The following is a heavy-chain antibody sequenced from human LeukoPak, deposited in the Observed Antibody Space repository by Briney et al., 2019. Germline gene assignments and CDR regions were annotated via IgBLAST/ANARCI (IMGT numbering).Heavy chain of an antibody. V-gene: IGHV3-23*01. CDR2: ISGSGGST. J-gene: IGHJ6*03. CDR3: AKGSRHYYYYMDV. Sequence: GGSLRLSCAASGFTFSSYWMSWVRQAPGKGLEWVSAISGSGGSTYYADSVKGRFTISRDNSKNTLYLQMNSLRAEDTAVYYCAKGSRHYYYYMDVWGKGTTVTVSS. CDR1: GFTFSSYW.